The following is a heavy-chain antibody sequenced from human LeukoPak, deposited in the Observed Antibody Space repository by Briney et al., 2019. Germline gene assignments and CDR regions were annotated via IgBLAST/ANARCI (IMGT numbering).Heavy chain of an antibody. V-gene: IGHV3-53*05. D-gene: IGHD6-13*01. CDR1: GFTVSRNY. CDR3: TRGPGSTWYSDY. Sequence: PGGSLRLSCAASGFTVSRNYMSWVRQAPGKGLEWVSVIYSGGNTYYADFVKGRFTISRDNSKNTLYLQMNSLRAEDTAVYYCTRGPGSTWYSDYWGQGTLVTVSS. CDR2: IYSGGNT. J-gene: IGHJ4*02.